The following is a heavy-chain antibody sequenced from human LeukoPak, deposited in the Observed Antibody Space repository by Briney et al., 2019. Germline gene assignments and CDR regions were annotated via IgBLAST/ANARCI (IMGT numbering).Heavy chain of an antibody. CDR1: GFSLSTSGLG. CDR3: AQGRITMVRGVIPPFAFDI. V-gene: IGHV2-5*02. Sequence: SAPTLVKPTQTLTLTCTFSGFSLSTSGLGVGWIRQPPGKALEWLALIYWDDDKRYSPSLKSRLTITKDTSKNQVVLTMTNLDPVDTATYYCAQGRITMVRGVIPPFAFDIWGQGTMVTVSS. CDR2: IYWDDDK. J-gene: IGHJ3*02. D-gene: IGHD3-10*01.